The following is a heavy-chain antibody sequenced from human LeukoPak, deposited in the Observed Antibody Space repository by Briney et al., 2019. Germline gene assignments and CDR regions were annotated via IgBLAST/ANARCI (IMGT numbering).Heavy chain of an antibody. CDR2: INPNSGGT. D-gene: IGHD3-22*01. CDR3: ARDLGWLGNLDFDY. Sequence: ASVKVSCKASGYTFTGYYMHWVRQAPGQGLEWMGWINPNSGGTNYAQKFQGRVTMTRDTSISTAYMELSRLRSDDTAVYYCARDLGWLGNLDFDYWGQGTLVTVSS. J-gene: IGHJ4*02. V-gene: IGHV1-2*02. CDR1: GYTFTGYY.